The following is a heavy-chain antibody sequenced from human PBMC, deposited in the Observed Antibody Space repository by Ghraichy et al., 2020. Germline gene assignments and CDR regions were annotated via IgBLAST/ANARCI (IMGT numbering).Heavy chain of an antibody. D-gene: IGHD3-16*01. CDR3: ARKRAYWYFDF. V-gene: IGHV4-59*01. CDR2: IYNSGSA. Sequence: SQTLSLTCTVSGGSIRTYYWSWIRQPPGKGPEWIGYIYNSGSANYNPSLKSRVTISLDTSKNQFSLKLSSVTAADTAMYYCARKRAYWYFDFWGPGTLVTVSS. J-gene: IGHJ2*01. CDR1: GGSIRTYY.